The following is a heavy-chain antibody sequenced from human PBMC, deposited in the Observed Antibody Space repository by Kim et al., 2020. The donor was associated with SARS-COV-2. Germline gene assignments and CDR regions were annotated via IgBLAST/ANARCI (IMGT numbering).Heavy chain of an antibody. CDR2: ISYDGSNK. V-gene: IGHV3-30*18. D-gene: IGHD2-15*01. CDR3: AKDVSSCFDY. J-gene: IGHJ4*02. CDR1: GFTFSSCG. Sequence: GGSLRLSCAASGFTFSSCGMHWVRQAPGKGLEWVAVISYDGSNKYYADSVKGRFTISRDNSKNTLYLQMNSLRAEDTAVYYCAKDVSSCFDYWGQGTLVTVSS.